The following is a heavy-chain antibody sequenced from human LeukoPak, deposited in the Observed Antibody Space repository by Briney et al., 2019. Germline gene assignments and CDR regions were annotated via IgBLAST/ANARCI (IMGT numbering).Heavy chain of an antibody. CDR3: VLGSGWHDSY. CDR1: GYTLTTNG. J-gene: IGHJ4*02. V-gene: IGHV1-18*01. D-gene: IGHD6-19*01. CDR2: ISAYKDNT. Sequence: ASVRVSCKASGYTLTTNGITWVRQAPGQGLEWMGWISAYKDNTNYAQKLQGRVTMTRDTSTNTAYMELRSLSSDDTAVYYCVLGSGWHDSYWGQGTLVTVSS.